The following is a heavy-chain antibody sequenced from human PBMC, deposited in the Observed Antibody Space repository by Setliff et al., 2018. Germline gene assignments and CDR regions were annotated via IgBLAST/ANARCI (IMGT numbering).Heavy chain of an antibody. CDR2: MVPNSGNT. V-gene: IGHV1-8*03. D-gene: IGHD3-3*01. CDR1: GYTFTSYD. CDR3: ARSGGGYDFWSGYLVSHYYYYYMDV. J-gene: IGHJ6*03. Sequence: ASVKVSCKASGYTFTSYDINWVRQATGQGLEWIGWMVPNSGNTGYAQKFQGRVTITRNTSISTAYMELSSLRSEDTAVYYCARSGGGYDFWSGYLVSHYYYYYMDVWGKGTTVTVSS.